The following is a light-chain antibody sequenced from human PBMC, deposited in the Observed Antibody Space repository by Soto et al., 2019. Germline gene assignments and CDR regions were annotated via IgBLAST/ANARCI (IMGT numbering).Light chain of an antibody. CDR3: QQYNYFPRT. V-gene: IGKV1-5*03. CDR1: QSISNW. CDR2: KAS. J-gene: IGKJ1*01. Sequence: DIQMTQSPSTLSASVGDRVTITCRASQSISNWLAWYQQKPGKAPNLLIYKASTLESGVPSRFSGSGSGTEFTLTISSLQPDDFATYYCQQYNYFPRTFGQGTKVEIK.